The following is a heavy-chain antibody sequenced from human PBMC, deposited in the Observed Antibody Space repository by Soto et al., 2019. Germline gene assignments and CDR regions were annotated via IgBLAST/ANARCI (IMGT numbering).Heavy chain of an antibody. Sequence: PSETLSLTCTVSGGSISSSSYYWGWIRQPPGKGLEWIGSIYYSGSPYYNPSLKSRVTISVDTSKNQFSLKLSSVTAADTAVYYCSRSVDSSGWFAYWGQGSLVT. D-gene: IGHD6-19*01. CDR2: IYYSGSP. CDR1: GGSISSSSYY. J-gene: IGHJ4*02. V-gene: IGHV4-39*01. CDR3: SRSVDSSGWFAY.